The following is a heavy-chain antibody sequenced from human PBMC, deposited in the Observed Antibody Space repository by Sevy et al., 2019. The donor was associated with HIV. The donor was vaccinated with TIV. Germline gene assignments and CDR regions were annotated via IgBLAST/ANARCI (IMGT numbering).Heavy chain of an antibody. J-gene: IGHJ4*02. CDR1: GGSISSSSYY. D-gene: IGHD6-13*01. Sequence: SETLSLTCTVSGGSISSSSYYWGWIRQPPGKGLELIGSIYYSGSTYYNPSLKSRVTISVDTSKNQFSLKLSSVTAADTAVYYCASNKAAAGTDRFDYWGQGTLVTVSS. CDR2: IYYSGST. V-gene: IGHV4-39*01. CDR3: ASNKAAAGTDRFDY.